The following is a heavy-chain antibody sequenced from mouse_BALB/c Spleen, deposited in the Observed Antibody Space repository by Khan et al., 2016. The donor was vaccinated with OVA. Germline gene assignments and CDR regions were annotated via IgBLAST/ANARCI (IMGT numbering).Heavy chain of an antibody. J-gene: IGHJ4*01. Sequence: DLVKPGASVKLSCKASGYTFTSYWINWIKQRPGQGLEWVGHIGPGSGNTYYNEIFKGKATLTVDTASSTAYIQLSSLSSEDSAVYFCASSNYCVSSLYAMDYWGQGTSVTVSS. CDR3: ASSNYCVSSLYAMDY. V-gene: IGHV1S41*01. CDR2: IGPGSGNT. D-gene: IGHD1-1*01. CDR1: GYTFTSYW.